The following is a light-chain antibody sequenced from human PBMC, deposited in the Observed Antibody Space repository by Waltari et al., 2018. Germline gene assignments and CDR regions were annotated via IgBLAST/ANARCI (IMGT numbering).Light chain of an antibody. CDR3: SSFTSSTTGI. CDR1: SRDSGGYEY. J-gene: IGLJ2*01. Sequence: SALTQPDSVSGSPGQSITISCSGISRDSGGYEYVSWYQHHPGKAPKVIIYDVNNRPSGVSNRFSGSKSGSSASLTISGLQAEDEADYYCSSFTSSTTGIFGGGTKVTVL. CDR2: DVN. V-gene: IGLV2-14*03.